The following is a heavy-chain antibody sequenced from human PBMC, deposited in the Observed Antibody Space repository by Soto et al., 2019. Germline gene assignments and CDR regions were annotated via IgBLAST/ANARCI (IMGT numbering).Heavy chain of an antibody. J-gene: IGHJ6*02. CDR3: ERGGNGMDV. Sequence: QVQLVQSGAEVKKPGASVKVSCKASGYTFTSYYMHWVRQAPAHGLGWMGRISPSGGSISYAQKFQGRDTMTRDTSTSTVYMELSSLKSEDTAVYYCERGGNGMDVWGQGTTVTVSS. CDR1: GYTFTSYY. CDR2: ISPSGGSI. V-gene: IGHV1-46*01.